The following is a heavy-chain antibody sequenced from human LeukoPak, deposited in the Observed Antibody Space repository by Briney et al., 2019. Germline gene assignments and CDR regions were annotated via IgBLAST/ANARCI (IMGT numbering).Heavy chain of an antibody. V-gene: IGHV3-64*02. Sequence: PGGSLRLSCAASGFTFSSYAMHWVRQAPGKGLEYVSAISSNGGSTYYADSVKGRFTISRDNSKNTLYLQMGSLRAEDMAVYCCARDNTGAFDIRGQGTMVTVSS. CDR2: ISSNGGST. CDR3: ARDNTGAFDI. D-gene: IGHD5-18*01. J-gene: IGHJ3*02. CDR1: GFTFSSYA.